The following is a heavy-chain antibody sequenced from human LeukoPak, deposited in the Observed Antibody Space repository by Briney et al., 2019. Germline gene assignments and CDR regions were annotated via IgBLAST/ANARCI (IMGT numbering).Heavy chain of an antibody. CDR1: GFTFSSYS. D-gene: IGHD3-10*01. J-gene: IGHJ6*02. CDR2: ISSSSSTI. Sequence: PGGSLRLSCAASGFTFSSYSMNWVRQAPGKGLEWVSYISSSSSTIYYADSVKGRFTISRDNAKNSLYLQMNSLRAEDTAVYYCAREGYYGSGSYYRRVPVLMDVWGQGTTVTVSS. V-gene: IGHV3-48*04. CDR3: AREGYYGSGSYYRRVPVLMDV.